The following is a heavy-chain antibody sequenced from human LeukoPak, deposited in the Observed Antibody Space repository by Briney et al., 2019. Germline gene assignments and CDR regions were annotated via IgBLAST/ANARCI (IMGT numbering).Heavy chain of an antibody. Sequence: PGESLRLSCAVSGFTFSDHYMSWLRQAPGKGLEWVAYITQTGSSMSYSDSVKGRFTISRDNARNSLYLQMDSLRPEDTAVYYCGRGHWGLDYWGQGTLLTVSS. CDR1: GFTFSDHY. D-gene: IGHD7-27*01. CDR3: GRGHWGLDY. V-gene: IGHV3-11*01. CDR2: ITQTGSSM. J-gene: IGHJ4*02.